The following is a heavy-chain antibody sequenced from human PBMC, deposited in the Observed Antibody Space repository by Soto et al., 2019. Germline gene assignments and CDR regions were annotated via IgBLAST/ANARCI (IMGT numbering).Heavy chain of an antibody. D-gene: IGHD2-15*01. V-gene: IGHV4-59*01. Sequence: PSETLCLTCTVSGGSISSYYWSWIRQPTGKGLEWIGYIYYSGSTNYNPSLKSRVTISVDTSKNQFSLKLSSVTAADTAVYYCVRAGEGGGGCYPKLAVLDIWVQGTMVTVS. J-gene: IGHJ3*02. CDR2: IYYSGST. CDR1: GGSISSYY. CDR3: VRAGEGGGGCYPKLAVLDI.